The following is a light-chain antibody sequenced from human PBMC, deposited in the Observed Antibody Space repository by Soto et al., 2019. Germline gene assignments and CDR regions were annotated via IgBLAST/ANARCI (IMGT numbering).Light chain of an antibody. CDR1: QNVRIY. CDR2: QTS. V-gene: IGKV1-5*03. CDR3: QQYNRYSPWT. J-gene: IGKJ1*01. Sequence: DIQMTQSPSTLSASVGDRVTITCRASQNVRIYLAWYQQKPGKAPKLLIYQTSSLQSGVPSRFSGSGSGTEFTLTISSLQPDDFATYYCQQYNRYSPWTFGQGTEVEIK.